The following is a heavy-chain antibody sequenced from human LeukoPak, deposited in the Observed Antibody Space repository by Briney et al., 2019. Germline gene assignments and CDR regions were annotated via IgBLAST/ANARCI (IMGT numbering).Heavy chain of an antibody. V-gene: IGHV4-59*01. Sequence: SETLSLTCTVSGGSISTYYWSWIRQPPGKGLEWIGFIYYSGSTNYNPSLKSRITMSVDTSKNQFSLKLNSVTAADTAVYYCAREDGYNFRVIDYWGQGTLVTVSS. CDR1: GGSISTYY. CDR3: AREDGYNFRVIDY. D-gene: IGHD5-24*01. J-gene: IGHJ4*02. CDR2: IYYSGST.